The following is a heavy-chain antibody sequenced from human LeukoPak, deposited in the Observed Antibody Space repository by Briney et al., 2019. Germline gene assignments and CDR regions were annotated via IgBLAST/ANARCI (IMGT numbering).Heavy chain of an antibody. Sequence: SQTLSLTCAVSGGSISSGGYSWIWIRQPPGKGLEWIEYIYYSGSTYYNPSLKSRVTILVDRSKNQFSLKLTSVTAADTAVYYCARDVSAAGLAGYWGPGTLVTVSS. CDR1: GGSISSGGYS. CDR2: IYYSGST. D-gene: IGHD6-13*01. CDR3: ARDVSAAGLAGY. V-gene: IGHV4-30-2*01. J-gene: IGHJ4*02.